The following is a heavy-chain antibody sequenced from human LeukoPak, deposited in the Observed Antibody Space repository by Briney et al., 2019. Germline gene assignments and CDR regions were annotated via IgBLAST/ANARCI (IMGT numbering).Heavy chain of an antibody. D-gene: IGHD3-9*01. CDR2: ISAYNGNT. CDR1: GYTFINYD. J-gene: IGHJ4*02. Sequence: ASVKVSCKASGYTFINYDIRWVRQAPGQGLEWMGWISAYNGNTNYAQKFQGRVTMTTDTSTSTAYMELRSLRSEDTAVYYCARRGFDWLLKDYYYFDYWGQGTLVTVSS. CDR3: ARRGFDWLLKDYYYFDY. V-gene: IGHV1-18*01.